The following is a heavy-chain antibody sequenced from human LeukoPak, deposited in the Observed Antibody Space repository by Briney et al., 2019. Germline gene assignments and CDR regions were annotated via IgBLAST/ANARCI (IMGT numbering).Heavy chain of an antibody. D-gene: IGHD3-10*01. CDR3: ARGRGLTLSYHYFDY. V-gene: IGHV3-48*02. Sequence: QPGGSLRLSCAASGFTFSPLGMNWVRQAPGRGLEWVSYISSGSSTTYYADSVKGRFTISRDNAKNSLYLQVNSLRDVDTAVYYCARGRGLTLSYHYFDYWGQGTLVTVSS. J-gene: IGHJ4*02. CDR2: ISSGSSTT. CDR1: GFTFSPLG.